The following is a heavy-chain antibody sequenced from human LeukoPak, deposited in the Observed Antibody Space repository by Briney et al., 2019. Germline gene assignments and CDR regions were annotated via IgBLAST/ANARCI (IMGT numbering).Heavy chain of an antibody. Sequence: ASVKVSCKASGYTFTNYGISWVRQAPGQGLEWMGWISGYNGNTNYAQELQGRVTMTTDTSTNAAYMERRSLRSDDTAVYYCAGRRIVAGTDAFDIWGQGTMVTVSS. V-gene: IGHV1-18*01. CDR3: AGRRIVAGTDAFDI. D-gene: IGHD6-19*01. CDR2: ISGYNGNT. J-gene: IGHJ3*02. CDR1: GYTFTNYG.